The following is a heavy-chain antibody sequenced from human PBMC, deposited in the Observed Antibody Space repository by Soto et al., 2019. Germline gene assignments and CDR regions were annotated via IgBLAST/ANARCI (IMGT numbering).Heavy chain of an antibody. D-gene: IGHD6-13*01. V-gene: IGHV1-8*01. CDR1: GYTFTSYD. CDR2: MNPNSGNT. CDR3: ASSTGYSSSWYYYYYYMDV. Sequence: QVQLVQSGAEVKKPGASVKVSCKASGYTFTSYDINWVRQATGQGLEWMGWMNPNSGNTGYAQKFQGRVTMTRNTSIRTAYMELSSLRSEDTAVYYCASSTGYSSSWYYYYYYMDVWGKGTTVTVSS. J-gene: IGHJ6*03.